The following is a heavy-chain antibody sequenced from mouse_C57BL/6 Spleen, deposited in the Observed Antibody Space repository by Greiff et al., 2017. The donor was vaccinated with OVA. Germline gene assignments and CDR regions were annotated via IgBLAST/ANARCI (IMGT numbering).Heavy chain of an antibody. CDR2: ISYDGSN. CDR3: ASADSSGYSHYCAMDY. Sequence: EVQVVESGPGLVKPSQSLSLTCSVTGYSITSGYYWNWIRQFPGNKLEWMGYISYDGSNNYNPSLKNRISITRDTSKNQFFLKLNSVTTEDTATXYCASADSSGYSHYCAMDYWGQGTSVTVSS. V-gene: IGHV3-6*01. CDR1: GYSITSGYY. J-gene: IGHJ4*01. D-gene: IGHD3-2*02.